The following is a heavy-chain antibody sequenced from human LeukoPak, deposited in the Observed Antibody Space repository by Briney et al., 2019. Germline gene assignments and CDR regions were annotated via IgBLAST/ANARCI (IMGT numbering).Heavy chain of an antibody. J-gene: IGHJ4*02. CDR1: GYSFTSYW. D-gene: IGHD6-6*01. Sequence: GESLKISCKGSGYSFTSYWIGWVRQVPGKGLEWMGIIYPGDSDTRYSPSFQGQVTISADKSISTAYLQWSSLKASDTAMYYCARDLDSSSSSNYFDYWGQGTLVTVSS. V-gene: IGHV5-51*01. CDR2: IYPGDSDT. CDR3: ARDLDSSSSSNYFDY.